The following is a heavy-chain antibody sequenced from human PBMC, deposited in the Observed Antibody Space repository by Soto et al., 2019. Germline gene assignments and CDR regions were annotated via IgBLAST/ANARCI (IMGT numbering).Heavy chain of an antibody. CDR2: ISASGGTT. CDR3: AKIIGTSWSDY. Sequence: GGSLRLSCAVSGITFTNYAMIWVRQAPGKGLEWVSGISASGGTTYYAESVKGRFTISRDNSRNTLYLQMNSLRVEDTAVYFCAKIIGTSWSDYWGQGTLVTVSS. V-gene: IGHV3-23*01. D-gene: IGHD2-2*01. CDR1: GITFTNYA. J-gene: IGHJ4*02.